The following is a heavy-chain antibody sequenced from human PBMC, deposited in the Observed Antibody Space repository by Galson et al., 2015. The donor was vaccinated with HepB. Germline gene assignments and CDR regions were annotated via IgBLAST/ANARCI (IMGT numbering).Heavy chain of an antibody. CDR3: GRESFDSGGYLERKNDY. J-gene: IGHJ4*02. CDR2: TYYRSRWYS. D-gene: IGHD3-22*01. Sequence: CAISGDSVSSNSAAWNWIRQSPSRGLEWLGRTYYRSRWYSEYAVSVKSRMTINADTSKNQFSLQLNSVTPEDTAIYYCGRESFDSGGYLERKNDYWGQGTPVTVSS. CDR1: GDSVSSNSAA. V-gene: IGHV6-1*01.